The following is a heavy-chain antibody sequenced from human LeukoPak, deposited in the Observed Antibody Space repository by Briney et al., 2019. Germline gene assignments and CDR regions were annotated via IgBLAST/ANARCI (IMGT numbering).Heavy chain of an antibody. J-gene: IGHJ3*02. V-gene: IGHV4-31*03. CDR3: ACETYYYDSSGSQGAFDI. D-gene: IGHD3-22*01. Sequence: PSQTLSLTCTVSGGSISSGGYYWSWIRQHPGKGLEWIGYIYYSGSTYYNPSLKSRVTISVDTSKNQFSLKLSSVTAADTAVYYCACETYYYDSSGSQGAFDIWGQGAMVTVSS. CDR2: IYYSGST. CDR1: GGSISSGGYY.